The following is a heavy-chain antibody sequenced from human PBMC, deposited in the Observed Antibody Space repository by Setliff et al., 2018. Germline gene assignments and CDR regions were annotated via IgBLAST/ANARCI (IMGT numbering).Heavy chain of an antibody. CDR1: GFTFSSYS. V-gene: IGHV3-21*03. Sequence: PGGSLRLSCAASGFTFSSYSMHWVRRTPGKGLEWVSSISPDSYYIYYADSIKGRFTISRDNAKSSLYLQMNSLRAEDTAVFYCARSPANGGHDAFDIWGQGTMVTVSS. D-gene: IGHD6-25*01. CDR3: ARSPANGGHDAFDI. CDR2: ISPDSYYI. J-gene: IGHJ3*02.